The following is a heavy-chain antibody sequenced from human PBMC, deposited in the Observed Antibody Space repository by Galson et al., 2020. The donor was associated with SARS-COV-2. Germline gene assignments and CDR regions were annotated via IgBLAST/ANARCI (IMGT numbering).Heavy chain of an antibody. CDR1: GDSISNGDYY. CDR3: ARDDAATPTLYFDS. Sequence: PSLTCTVSGDSISNGDYYWSWVRQTPGKGLEWIGYVYYSGSTYYNPSLKSRVIMSVGSSKNHFSLKLNSVTAADTAIYYCARDDAATPTLYFDSWGQGALVTVSS. V-gene: IGHV4-30-4*08. CDR2: VYYSGST. D-gene: IGHD2-15*01. J-gene: IGHJ4*02.